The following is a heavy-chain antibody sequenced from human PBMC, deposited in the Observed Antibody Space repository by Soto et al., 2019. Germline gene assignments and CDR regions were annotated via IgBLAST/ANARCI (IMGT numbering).Heavy chain of an antibody. CDR2: IYYSGST. CDR1: GGSISSYY. V-gene: IGHV4-59*08. CDR3: ARSNYGDYALFDY. Sequence: PSETLSLTCTVAGGSISSYYWSWIRQPPGKGLEWIGYIYYSGSTNYNPSLKSRVTISVDTSKNQFSLKLSSVTAADTAVYYCARSNYGDYALFDYWGQGTLVTVSS. J-gene: IGHJ4*02. D-gene: IGHD4-17*01.